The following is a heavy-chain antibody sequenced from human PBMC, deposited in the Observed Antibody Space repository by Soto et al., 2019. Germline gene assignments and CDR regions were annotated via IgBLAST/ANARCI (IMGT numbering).Heavy chain of an antibody. Sequence: GGSLRLSCEASGFTFSNAWMNWVRQGPGKGLKWLGRIKSKVDGGTADYVAATKGRFSISRDDLKNMLYLQMNSLKPDDTAVYYCTTLSYLYYDGMDVWGQGTTVTVSS. CDR1: GFTFSNAW. V-gene: IGHV3-15*01. D-gene: IGHD2-2*01. CDR3: TTLSYLYYDGMDV. J-gene: IGHJ6*02. CDR2: IKSKVDGGTA.